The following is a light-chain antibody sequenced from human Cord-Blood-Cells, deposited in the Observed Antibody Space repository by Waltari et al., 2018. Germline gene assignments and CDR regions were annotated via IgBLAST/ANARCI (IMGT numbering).Light chain of an antibody. V-gene: IGKV3D-15*01. J-gene: IGKJ5*01. CDR3: QQYNNLPPIT. CDR2: GAS. CDR1: QSVSSN. Sequence: EIVMTQSPATLSVSPGERATLSCRASQSVSSNLAWYQQKPGQAPRLLIYGASIRATDIPARFSGSGSGTEFTLTISSLQSEDFAVYYCQQYNNLPPITFGQGTRLEIK.